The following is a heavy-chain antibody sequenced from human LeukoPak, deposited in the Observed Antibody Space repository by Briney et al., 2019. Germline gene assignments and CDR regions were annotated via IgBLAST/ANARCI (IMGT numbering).Heavy chain of an antibody. V-gene: IGHV3-11*03. CDR2: ISGSSTHT. CDR3: AKYSSSSNYYYGMDV. D-gene: IGHD6-13*01. Sequence: SGGSLRLSCAASGFSFSDYYMNWIRQGQGKGLEWVSYISGSSTHTNYADSVKGRFTISRDNAKNSLYLQMNSLRAEDTAVYYCAKYSSSSNYYYGMDVWGQGTTVTVSS. J-gene: IGHJ6*02. CDR1: GFSFSDYY.